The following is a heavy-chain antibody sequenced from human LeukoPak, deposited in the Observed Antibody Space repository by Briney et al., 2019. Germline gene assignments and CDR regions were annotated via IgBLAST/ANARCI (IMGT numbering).Heavy chain of an antibody. J-gene: IGHJ4*02. D-gene: IGHD3-22*01. V-gene: IGHV4-39*01. CDR3: ARHETARAVVITGVY. CDR2: IYYSGTT. Sequence: PSETLSLTCTVSGGSISRSSYYWGWIRQPPGKGLEWIGSIYYSGTTYYNPSLKTRVTIFVDTSKNQFSLKLSSVTAADTAVYYCARHETARAVVITGVYWGQGALVTVSS. CDR1: GGSISRSSYY.